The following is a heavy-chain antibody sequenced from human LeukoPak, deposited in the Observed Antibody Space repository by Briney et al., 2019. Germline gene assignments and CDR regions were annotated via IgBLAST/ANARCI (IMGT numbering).Heavy chain of an antibody. Sequence: ASVKVSCKASGYTFTSYGISWVRQAPGQGLEWMGWISAYNGNTNYAQKLQGKVTMTTDTSTSTAYMELRSLRSEDTAVYYCARGPRVGEDYYDSSGYSYYFDYWGQGTLVTVSS. CDR1: GYTFTSYG. V-gene: IGHV1-18*01. CDR2: ISAYNGNT. CDR3: ARGPRVGEDYYDSSGYSYYFDY. J-gene: IGHJ4*02. D-gene: IGHD3-22*01.